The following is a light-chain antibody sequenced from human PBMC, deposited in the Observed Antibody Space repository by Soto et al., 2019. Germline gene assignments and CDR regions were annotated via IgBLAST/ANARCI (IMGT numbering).Light chain of an antibody. CDR3: QPSYSSPWT. V-gene: IGKV1-39*01. CDR2: AAS. J-gene: IGKJ1*01. Sequence: DIQLTQSPSSVSASVRDSVPITCRARQNIRNYLTWYQQKPGRAPKILIYAASSLQSGVPSRFSGGGSGTDFTLTITSLQPEDFATYYCQPSYSSPWTSGQRTTVDIK. CDR1: QNIRNY.